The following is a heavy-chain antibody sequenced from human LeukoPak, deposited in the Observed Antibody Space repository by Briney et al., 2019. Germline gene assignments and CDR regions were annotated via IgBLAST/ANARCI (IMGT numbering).Heavy chain of an antibody. J-gene: IGHJ4*02. CDR2: ITVSGST. CDR1: GFTFSNHA. CDR3: AKIAAGGPAYYFDS. Sequence: GGSLRLSCAASGFTFSNHAMSWVRQAPGKGLEYVSSITVSGSTYYADSVKGRFTISRDNSKKTLSLQMTSLRAEDTAMYYCAKIAAGGPAYYFDSWGQGILVTVSS. V-gene: IGHV3-23*01. D-gene: IGHD6-25*01.